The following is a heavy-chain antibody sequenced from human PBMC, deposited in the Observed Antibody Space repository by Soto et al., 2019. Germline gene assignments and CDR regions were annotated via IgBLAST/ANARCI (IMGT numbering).Heavy chain of an antibody. CDR3: ARGRVLRRWLQLVRRPPSYYGMDV. J-gene: IGHJ6*02. V-gene: IGHV4-34*01. CDR1: GGSFSGYY. Sequence: PSETLSLTCAVYGGSFSGYYWSWIRQPPGKGLEWIGEINHSGSTNYNPSLKSRVTISVDTSKNQFSLKLSSVTAADTAVYYCARGRVLRRWLQLVRRPPSYYGMDVWGQGTTVTVSS. CDR2: INHSGST. D-gene: IGHD5-12*01.